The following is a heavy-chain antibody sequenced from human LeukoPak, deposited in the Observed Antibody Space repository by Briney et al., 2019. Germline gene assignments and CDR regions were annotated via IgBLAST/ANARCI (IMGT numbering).Heavy chain of an antibody. V-gene: IGHV3-48*03. J-gene: IGHJ3*02. D-gene: IGHD3-16*01. CDR3: ARVGWVLRYAFDI. CDR2: ISSRRSTI. Sequence: GGSLRLSCEASGFSISSYEMNWVRQAPGKGLEWVSHISSRRSTIYYADSVKGRFTISRDNAKNSLYLQMNSLRTEDTAVYYCARVGWVLRYAFDIWGQGTMVTVSS. CDR1: GFSISSYE.